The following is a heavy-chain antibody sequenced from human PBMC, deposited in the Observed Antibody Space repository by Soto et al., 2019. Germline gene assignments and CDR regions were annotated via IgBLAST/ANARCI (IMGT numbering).Heavy chain of an antibody. J-gene: IGHJ4*02. CDR2: INSDGSST. V-gene: IGHV3-74*01. Sequence: GGSLRLSCAVSGFTFSSHWMHWVRQAPGKGLVWVSRINSDGSSTNYADSVKGRFTISRDNAKNTLFLQMNSLRADDTAVYYCARDSSPYYDFWSGFYTYFDYWGQGALVTVSS. D-gene: IGHD3-3*01. CDR3: ARDSSPYYDFWSGFYTYFDY. CDR1: GFTFSSHW.